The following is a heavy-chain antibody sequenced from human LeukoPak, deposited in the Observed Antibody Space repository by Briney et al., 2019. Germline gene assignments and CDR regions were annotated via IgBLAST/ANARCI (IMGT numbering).Heavy chain of an antibody. Sequence: SGRSLRLSCAVSGFSFSYYAMHWVRQAPGKGLEWVAFIRYDGSNKYYADSVKGRFTISRDNSKNTLYLQMNSLRAEDTAVYYCAKDGPSDVWGKGTTVTVSS. J-gene: IGHJ6*04. CDR3: AKDGPSDV. CDR1: GFSFSYYA. CDR2: IRYDGSNK. V-gene: IGHV3-30*02.